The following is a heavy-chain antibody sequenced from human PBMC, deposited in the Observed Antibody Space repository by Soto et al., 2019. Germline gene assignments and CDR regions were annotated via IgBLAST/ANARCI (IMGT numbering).Heavy chain of an antibody. J-gene: IGHJ4*02. D-gene: IGHD2-21*02. Sequence: VQLVESGGGLVQPGRSLRLSCAASGFTFDDYAMHWVRQAPGKGLEWVSGISWNSGSIGYADSVKGRFTISRDNAKNSLYLQMNSLRAEDTALYYCAKGAYCGGDCFLFDYWGQGTLVTVSS. CDR1: GFTFDDYA. CDR2: ISWNSGSI. CDR3: AKGAYCGGDCFLFDY. V-gene: IGHV3-9*01.